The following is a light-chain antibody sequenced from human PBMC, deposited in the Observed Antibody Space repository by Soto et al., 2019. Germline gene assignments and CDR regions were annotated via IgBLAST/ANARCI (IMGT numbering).Light chain of an antibody. J-gene: IGKJ1*01. CDR1: QSLSSN. V-gene: IGKV3-15*01. CDR2: GAS. CDR3: QQYNNWPPWT. Sequence: EIVMTQPPATLSVSPGERATLCCRASQSLSSNLAWYQQKPGQAPRLLIYGASTRATGIPARFSGSGSGTEFTLTIGSLQSEDFAVYYCQQYNNWPPWTFGQGTKVDIK.